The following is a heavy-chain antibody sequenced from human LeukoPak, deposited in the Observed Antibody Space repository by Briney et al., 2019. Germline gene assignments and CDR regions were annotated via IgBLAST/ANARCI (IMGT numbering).Heavy chain of an antibody. Sequence: GGSLRLSCAASGFTFSCYAMSWVRQAPGKGLEWVSAISGSGGSTYYADSVKGRFTISRDNSKNTLYLQMNSLRAEDTAVYYCAKDAGYDSSGEVDYWGQGTLLTVSS. CDR3: AKDAGYDSSGEVDY. CDR1: GFTFSCYA. D-gene: IGHD3-22*01. J-gene: IGHJ4*02. CDR2: ISGSGGST. V-gene: IGHV3-23*01.